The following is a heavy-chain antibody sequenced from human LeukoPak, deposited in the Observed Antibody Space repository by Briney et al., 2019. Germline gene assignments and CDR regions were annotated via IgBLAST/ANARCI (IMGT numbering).Heavy chain of an antibody. CDR3: TQYTYGFFQY. J-gene: IGHJ4*02. Sequence: GGSLRLSCAASGFTFSSYWMSWVRQAPGKGLEWVANIKQDGSEKYYVDSVKGRFTISRDNAKNTLNLQMNSLRAEDTAVYYCTQYTYGFFQYWGQGTLVTVSS. D-gene: IGHD5-18*01. CDR2: IKQDGSEK. CDR1: GFTFSSYW. V-gene: IGHV3-7*01.